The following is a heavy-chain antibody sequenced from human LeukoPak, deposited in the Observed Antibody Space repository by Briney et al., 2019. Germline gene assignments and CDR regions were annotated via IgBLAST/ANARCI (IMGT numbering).Heavy chain of an antibody. D-gene: IGHD3-10*01. CDR3: ATYLGELFRL. CDR1: GYTFTSYG. CDR2: ISVWNGKT. Sequence: GASVKVSCKASGYTFTSYGISWVRQAPGQGLEWMGWISVWNGKTNYAQKLQGRVTMTTDTSTSTAYMELRSLRSEDTAVYYCATYLGELFRLWGQGTLVTVSS. V-gene: IGHV1-18*01. J-gene: IGHJ4*02.